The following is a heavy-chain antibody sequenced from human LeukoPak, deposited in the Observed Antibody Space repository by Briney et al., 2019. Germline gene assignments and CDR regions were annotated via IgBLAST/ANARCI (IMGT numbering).Heavy chain of an antibody. CDR2: ITHSGST. D-gene: IGHD2-15*01. V-gene: IGHV4-34*01. CDR3: ARGSGYSYGRYCSGGSCPRSYGMDV. Sequence: SETLSLTCAVYGGSFSGYYWSWIRQPPGKGLEWIGDITHSGSTNHTPSLKSRVSISRDTSKNRFSLKLSAVTDEDTAVYYCARGSGYSYGRYCSGGSCPRSYGMDVWGQGTTVTVSS. CDR1: GGSFSGYY. J-gene: IGHJ6*02.